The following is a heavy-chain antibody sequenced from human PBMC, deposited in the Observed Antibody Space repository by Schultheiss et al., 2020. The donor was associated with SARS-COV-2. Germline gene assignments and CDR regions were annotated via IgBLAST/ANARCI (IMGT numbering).Heavy chain of an antibody. V-gene: IGHV4-39*07. CDR3: ARVGYSYGYLFDY. Sequence: SQTLSLTCTVSGGSISSSSYYWGWIRQPPGKGLEWIGSIYYSGSTNYNPSLKSRVTISVDTSKNQFSLKLNSVTAADTAVYYCARVGYSYGYLFDYWGQGTLVTVSS. D-gene: IGHD5-18*01. CDR2: IYYSGST. J-gene: IGHJ4*02. CDR1: GGSISSSSYY.